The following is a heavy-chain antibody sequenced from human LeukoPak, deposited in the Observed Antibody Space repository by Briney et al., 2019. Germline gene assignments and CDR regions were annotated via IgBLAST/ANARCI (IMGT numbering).Heavy chain of an antibody. V-gene: IGHV3-23*01. J-gene: IGHJ4*02. CDR2: ISGSGGST. D-gene: IGHD4-17*01. CDR3: AKDAGRDGDYEYFDY. Sequence: HSGGSLRLSCAASGFSFGSYAMTWVRQAPGKGLEWVSAISGSGGSTYYADSVKGRFTISRDDSKNTLYLQMNSLRAEDTAVYYCAKDAGRDGDYEYFDYWGQGTLVTVSS. CDR1: GFSFGSYA.